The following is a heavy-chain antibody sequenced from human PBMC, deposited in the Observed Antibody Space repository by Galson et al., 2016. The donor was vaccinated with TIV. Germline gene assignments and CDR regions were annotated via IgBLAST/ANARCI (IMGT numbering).Heavy chain of an antibody. V-gene: IGHV4-39*02. D-gene: IGHD6-19*01. CDR2: IFYSGTT. J-gene: IGHJ3*02. CDR3: ARRLQWLGGSFDI. Sequence: SETLSLTCAVSGASITTSSNYWVWIRQSPGKGLEWIGTIFYSGTTYYNPSLKSRVAISIDLSKRHFSLKVRSLTAADTAKYFCARRLQWLGGSFDIWGQGTVVTVSS. CDR1: GASITTSSNY.